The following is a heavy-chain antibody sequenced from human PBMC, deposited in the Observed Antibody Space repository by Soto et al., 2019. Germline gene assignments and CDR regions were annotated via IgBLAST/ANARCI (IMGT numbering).Heavy chain of an antibody. CDR1: GYTFTGYY. CDR2: INPNSGGT. CDR3: ARDRGHYYDSSGYWNWFDP. J-gene: IGHJ5*02. D-gene: IGHD3-22*01. Sequence: ASVKVSCKASGYTFTGYYLHWVRQAPGQGLEWMGWINPNSGGTNYAQKFQGRVTMTRDTSISTAYMELSRLRSDDTAVYYCARDRGHYYDSSGYWNWFDPWGQGTPVTVSS. V-gene: IGHV1-2*02.